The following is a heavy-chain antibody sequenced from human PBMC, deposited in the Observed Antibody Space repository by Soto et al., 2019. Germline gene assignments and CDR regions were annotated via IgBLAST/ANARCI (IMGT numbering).Heavy chain of an antibody. CDR3: AKPLGLLRRAMAQGSDY. D-gene: IGHD5-18*01. CDR1: GFTFSSYG. J-gene: IGHJ4*02. V-gene: IGHV3-30*18. Sequence: QVQLVESGGGVVQPGRSLRLSCAPSGFTFSSYGMNWVRQAPGKGLEWVAVVSYDEITKYYADSVKGRFTISRDNSKNTVYLQMNSLRPEDTAVYYCAKPLGLLRRAMAQGSDYWGQGTLVTVSS. CDR2: VSYDEITK.